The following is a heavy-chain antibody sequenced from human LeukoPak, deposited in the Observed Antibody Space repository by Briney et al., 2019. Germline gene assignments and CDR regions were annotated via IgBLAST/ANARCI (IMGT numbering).Heavy chain of an antibody. Sequence: SETLSLTCSVSGGSISSYYWSWIRQPPGKGLEWIGYIYYSGSTNYNPSLKSRVTISVDTSKNQFSLKLSSVTAADTAVYYCARSHLGDGSSWWRRLFDYWGQGTLVTVSS. CDR1: GGSISSYY. V-gene: IGHV4-59*01. CDR2: IYYSGST. J-gene: IGHJ4*02. D-gene: IGHD6-13*01. CDR3: ARSHLGDGSSWWRRLFDY.